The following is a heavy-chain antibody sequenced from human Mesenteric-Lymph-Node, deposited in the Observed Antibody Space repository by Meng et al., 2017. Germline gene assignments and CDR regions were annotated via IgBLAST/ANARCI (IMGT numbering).Heavy chain of an antibody. D-gene: IGHD5-18*01. CDR1: GFTFSNSD. CDR2: ISSSGSTI. Sequence: GGSLRLSCAASGFTFSNSDMNWVRQAPGKGLEWVSYISSSGSTIYYADSVKGRFTISRDNAKNSLYLQMNSLRAEDTAVYYCARDGGGYSYGSYYFDYWGQGTLVTVSS. CDR3: ARDGGGYSYGSYYFDY. V-gene: IGHV3-48*03. J-gene: IGHJ4*02.